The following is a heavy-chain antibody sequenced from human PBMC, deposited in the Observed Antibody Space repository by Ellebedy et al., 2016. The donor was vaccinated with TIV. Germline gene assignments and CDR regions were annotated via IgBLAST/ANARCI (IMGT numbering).Heavy chain of an antibody. D-gene: IGHD1-26*01. CDR2: IKEDGSEK. Sequence: GESLKISCAASGFTFRSYWMTWVRQAPGKGLEWVANIKEDGSEKYYVDSVKGGFTISRDNAKNSLYLQMNSLRAEDTAVYYWAREGGSYTHYFDYWGQGTLVTVSS. CDR3: AREGGSYTHYFDY. V-gene: IGHV3-7*03. J-gene: IGHJ4*02. CDR1: GFTFRSYW.